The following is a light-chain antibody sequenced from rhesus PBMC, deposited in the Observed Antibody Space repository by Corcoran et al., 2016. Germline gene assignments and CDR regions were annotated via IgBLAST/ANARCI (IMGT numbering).Light chain of an antibody. CDR3: SSYAGSDTYI. J-gene: IGLJ1*01. Sequence: QAALTQPRSVSGSPGQSVTISCTGTSSDIGAHKFVSWFQQHPGTAPKVIIYEVNKRPSGVSDRFSGSKSGNTASLTISGLQAEDEADYYCSSYAGSDTYIFTTGTRLTVL. V-gene: IGLV2-32*02. CDR2: EVN. CDR1: SSDIGAHKF.